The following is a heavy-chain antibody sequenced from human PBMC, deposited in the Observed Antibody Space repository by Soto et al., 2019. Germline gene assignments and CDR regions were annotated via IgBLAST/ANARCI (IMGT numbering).Heavy chain of an antibody. D-gene: IGHD3-22*01. V-gene: IGHV4-31*02. J-gene: IGHJ5*02. CDR3: ASIYDSSGYYYGNNWFDP. CDR2: IYYSGGT. Sequence: SETLSLTCTVSGASIGSGDYYWSWIRQHPGKGLEWIGYIYYSGGTYYNPSLKSRVTISVDTSKNQFSLELSSVTAADTAVYYCASIYDSSGYYYGNNWFDPWGQGTQVTVSS. CDR1: GASIGSGDYY.